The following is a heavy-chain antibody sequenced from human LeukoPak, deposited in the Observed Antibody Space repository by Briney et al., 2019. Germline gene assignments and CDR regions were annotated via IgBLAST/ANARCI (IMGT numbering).Heavy chain of an antibody. V-gene: IGHV3-30*04. CDR2: ISYDGCNK. Sequence: GGSLRLSCAASGFTFSSYAMHWVRQAPGKGLEWVAVISYDGCNKYYADSVKGRLTISRDNSKNTLYLQMNSLRAEDTAVYYCARVVGDRDYWGQGTLVTVSS. J-gene: IGHJ4*02. CDR3: ARVVGDRDY. CDR1: GFTFSSYA.